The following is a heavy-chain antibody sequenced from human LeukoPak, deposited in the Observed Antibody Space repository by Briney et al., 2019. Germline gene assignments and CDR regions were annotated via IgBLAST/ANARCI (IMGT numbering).Heavy chain of an antibody. CDR2: ISYDGRNK. V-gene: IGHV3-30*04. CDR3: ARAAVDILTGYYNSYGMDV. Sequence: GGSLRLSCAASGFTFSSYAMHWVRQAPGKGLEWVAVISYDGRNKYHADSVKGRFNISGDNSKNTLYLQMNSLRAEDTAVHYCARAAVDILTGYYNSYGMDVWGQGTTVTVSS. D-gene: IGHD3-9*01. J-gene: IGHJ6*02. CDR1: GFTFSSYA.